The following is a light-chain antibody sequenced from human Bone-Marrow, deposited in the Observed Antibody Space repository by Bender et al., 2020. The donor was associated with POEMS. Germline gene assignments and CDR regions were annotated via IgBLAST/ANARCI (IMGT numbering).Light chain of an antibody. J-gene: IGLJ3*02. CDR1: NIESQS. V-gene: IGLV3-21*02. CDR2: DDT. Sequence: SYVLTQPPSVSVAPGQTATITCGGDNIESQSVHWYQQRPGQAPVMVVYDDTDRPSGIPERFSGSNSGNTATLTITRVEAGDEAGYYCLVWDGSSDHPGVFGGGTKLTVL. CDR3: LVWDGSSDHPGV.